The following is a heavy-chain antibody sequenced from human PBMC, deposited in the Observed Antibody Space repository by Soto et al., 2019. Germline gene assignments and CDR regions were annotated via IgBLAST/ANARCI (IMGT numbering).Heavy chain of an antibody. CDR1: GGSFSSGDYY. CDR2: IYYTGSA. J-gene: IGHJ6*02. D-gene: IGHD2-21*02. V-gene: IGHV4-30-4*01. CDR3: ARIPLGDEPSYYYYGMDV. Sequence: SETLSLTCTVSGGSFSSGDYYWSWVRQPPGKGLEWIGYIYYTGSAFNNPSLKSRVSISIDTSKTQFSLKLSSVTAADTAVYYCARIPLGDEPSYYYYGMDVSGQGTTVTVSS.